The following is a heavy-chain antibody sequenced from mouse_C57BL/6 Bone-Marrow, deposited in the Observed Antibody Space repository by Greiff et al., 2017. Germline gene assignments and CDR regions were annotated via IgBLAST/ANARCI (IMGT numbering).Heavy chain of an antibody. J-gene: IGHJ4*01. CDR2: IYPGNSDT. V-gene: IGHV1-5*01. CDR3: TRSQPYYYAMDY. CDR1: GYTFTSYW. D-gene: IGHD3-2*02. Sequence: VQLQQSGTVLARPGASVKMSCKTSGYTFTSYWMHWVKQRPGQGLEWIGAIYPGNSDTSDNQKFKGKAKLTAVTSASTAYMELSSLTNEDSAVYYCTRSQPYYYAMDYWGQGTSVTVSS.